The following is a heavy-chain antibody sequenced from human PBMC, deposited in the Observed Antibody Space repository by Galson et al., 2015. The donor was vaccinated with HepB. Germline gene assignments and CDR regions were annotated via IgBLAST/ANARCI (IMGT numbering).Heavy chain of an antibody. Sequence: SVKVSCKASGYTFTSYGISWVRQAPGQGLEWMGWISASNGNTNYAQKLQGRVTMTTDTSTSTACMELRSLRSDDTAVYYCARDRAAYSGSYYGLDYWGQGTLVTVSS. J-gene: IGHJ4*02. CDR1: GYTFTSYG. CDR2: ISASNGNT. V-gene: IGHV1-18*01. D-gene: IGHD1-26*01. CDR3: ARDRAAYSGSYYGLDY.